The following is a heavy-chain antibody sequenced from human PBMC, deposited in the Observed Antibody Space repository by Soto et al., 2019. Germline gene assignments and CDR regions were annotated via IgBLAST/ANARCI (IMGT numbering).Heavy chain of an antibody. CDR2: IYYSGST. J-gene: IGHJ4*02. CDR3: AREIAVASNFDY. Sequence: SETLSLTCTVSGGPISSGSYYWSWIRQHPGKGLEWIGYIYYSGSTYYNPSLKSRVTISVDTSKNQFSLKLSSVTAADTAVYYCAREIAVASNFDYWGQGTLVTVSS. CDR1: GGPISSGSYY. D-gene: IGHD6-19*01. V-gene: IGHV4-31*03.